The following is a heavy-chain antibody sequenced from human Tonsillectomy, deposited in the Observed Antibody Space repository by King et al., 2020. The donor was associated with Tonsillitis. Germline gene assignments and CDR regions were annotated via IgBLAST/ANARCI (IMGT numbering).Heavy chain of an antibody. V-gene: IGHV3-15*01. CDR2: IKSKTYGGTT. CDR1: GFTFNTAW. CDR3: ITEKYCSGGSCYGY. J-gene: IGHJ4*02. Sequence: QLVQSGGGLVKPGGSLRLSCAASGFTFNTAWMTWVRQSPGKGLEFIGRIKSKTYGGTTEYAAPVKGRFIITIDDSKNTRYLQMNTLKTEDTAVYYCITEKYCSGGSCYGYWGQGTLVTVSS. D-gene: IGHD2-15*01.